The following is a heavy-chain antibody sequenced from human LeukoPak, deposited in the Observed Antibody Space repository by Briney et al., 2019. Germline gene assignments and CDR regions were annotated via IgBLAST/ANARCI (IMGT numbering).Heavy chain of an antibody. J-gene: IGHJ4*02. CDR2: IYSSGST. Sequence: SETLSLTCTVSGGFISRYYWSWIRQPAGKGLEWIGRIYSSGSTNYNPSLKSRVTMSVDTSKSQFSLKLSSVAAADTAVYYCARMIAPQAFDYWGQGTLVTVSS. D-gene: IGHD3-22*01. V-gene: IGHV4-4*07. CDR1: GGFISRYY. CDR3: ARMIAPQAFDY.